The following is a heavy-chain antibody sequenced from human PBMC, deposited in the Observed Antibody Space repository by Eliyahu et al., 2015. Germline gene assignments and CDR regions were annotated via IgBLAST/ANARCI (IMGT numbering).Heavy chain of an antibody. CDR1: GGXXSSYY. J-gene: IGHJ4*02. V-gene: IGHV4-59*01. Sequence: QVQLQESGPGLVKPSXTLSLXCTVSGGXXSSYYWSWIRQPPGKGLEWIGYIYYSGSTNYNPSLKSRVTISVDTSKNQFSLKLSSVTAADTAVYYCARAGGRYCSSTSCVDYWGQGTLVTVSS. CDR2: IYYSGST. CDR3: ARAGGRYCSSTSCVDY. D-gene: IGHD2-2*01.